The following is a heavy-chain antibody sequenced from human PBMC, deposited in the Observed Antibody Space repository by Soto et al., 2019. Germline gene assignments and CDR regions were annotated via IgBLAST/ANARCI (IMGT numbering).Heavy chain of an antibody. CDR2: INSGSSTI. J-gene: IGHJ4*02. D-gene: IGHD5-12*01. CDR3: ARVGGATMATMYFDP. Sequence: EVQLVESGGGLIQPGGSLRLSCAVSGLTFTGYSMNWVRQAPGKGLEWVSFINSGSSTIFYADSVKGRFTISRDNVKNSLYLEMNSLRDEDTAVYYCARVGGATMATMYFDPWGQGTLVTVSS. CDR1: GLTFTGYS. V-gene: IGHV3-48*02.